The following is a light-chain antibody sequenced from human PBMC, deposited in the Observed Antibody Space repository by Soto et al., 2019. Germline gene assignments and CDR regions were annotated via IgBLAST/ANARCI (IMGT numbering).Light chain of an antibody. J-gene: IGLJ1*01. CDR3: KSYAGSNTYV. Sequence: QSALTQPPSASGSPGQSVTISCTGTKNDIGVYDFVSWYQHHPGKAPRLFIYEVVQRPSGVPDRSSGSKSGNTASLTVSGLQAADEADYFCKSYAGSNTYVFGSGTKLTVL. CDR2: EVV. CDR1: KNDIGVYDF. V-gene: IGLV2-8*01.